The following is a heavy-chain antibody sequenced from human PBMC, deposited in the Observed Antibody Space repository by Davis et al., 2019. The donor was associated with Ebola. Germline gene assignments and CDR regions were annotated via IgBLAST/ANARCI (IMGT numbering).Heavy chain of an antibody. Sequence: SETLSLTCTVSGGSISSSSYYWGWIRQPPGKGLEWIGYIYYSGSTYYNPSLKSRVTISVDTSKNQFSLKLSSVTAADTAVYYCARGRSAWYYYYGMDVWGQGTTVTVSS. CDR1: GGSISSSSYY. CDR2: IYYSGST. V-gene: IGHV4-39*07. CDR3: ARGRSAWYYYYGMDV. J-gene: IGHJ6*02.